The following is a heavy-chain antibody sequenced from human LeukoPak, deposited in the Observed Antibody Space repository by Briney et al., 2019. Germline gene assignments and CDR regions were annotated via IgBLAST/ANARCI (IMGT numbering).Heavy chain of an antibody. CDR1: GGSISSSSYY. J-gene: IGHJ5*02. CDR3: ARTGGYMVWGVQNWFDP. CDR2: GST. Sequence: SETLSLTCTVSGGSISSSSYYWGWIRQPPGKGLEWIGSGSTYYSPSLKSRVTISVDTSRNQFSLKLSSVTAADTAVYYCARTGGYMVWGVQNWFDPWGQGTLVTVSS. V-gene: IGHV4-39*01. D-gene: IGHD3-10*01.